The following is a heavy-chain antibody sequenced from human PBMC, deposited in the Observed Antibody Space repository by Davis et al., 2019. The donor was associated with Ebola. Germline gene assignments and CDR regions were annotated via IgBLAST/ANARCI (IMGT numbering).Heavy chain of an antibody. J-gene: IGHJ4*02. Sequence: PGGSLRLSCAASDFTVSNNYMSWVRQAPGKGLEWVSIIYSGGSTYYADSVKGRFTISRDNSKNTLCLQMNSLSADDTAVYYCATCGFCISSSGIDYRGQGTLVTVSS. CDR3: ATCGFCISSSGIDY. V-gene: IGHV3-53*01. D-gene: IGHD6-19*01. CDR1: DFTVSNNY. CDR2: IYSGGST.